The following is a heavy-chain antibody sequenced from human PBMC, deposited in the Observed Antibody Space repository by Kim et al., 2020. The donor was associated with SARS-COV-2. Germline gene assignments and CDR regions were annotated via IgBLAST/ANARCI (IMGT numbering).Heavy chain of an antibody. V-gene: IGHV3-21*01. J-gene: IGHJ6*03. CDR1: GFTFSDYN. D-gene: IGHD5-18*01. CDR3: ARDADTNVRFYYHYMDV. Sequence: GGSLRLSCAASGFTFSDYNINWVRQAPGRGLEWVASISAGTHNYRNYADSVQGRFAISRDNAGNSVFLIMDSLRPEDTAVYYCARDADTNVRFYYHYMDV. CDR2: ISAGTHNYR.